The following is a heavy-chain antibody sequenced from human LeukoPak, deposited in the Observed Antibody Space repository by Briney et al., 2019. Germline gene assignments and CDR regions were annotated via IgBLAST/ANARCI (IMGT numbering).Heavy chain of an antibody. Sequence: GGSLRLSCAASGFTFSSYAMSWVRQAPGKGLEWVSTISGSGSSTYYADSVKGRFTISRDNSKNTLYLQMNSLRAEDTAVYYCARKLRWTLDYWGQGTLVTVSS. J-gene: IGHJ4*02. CDR2: ISGSGSST. CDR3: ARKLRWTLDY. V-gene: IGHV3-23*01. CDR1: GFTFSSYA. D-gene: IGHD4-23*01.